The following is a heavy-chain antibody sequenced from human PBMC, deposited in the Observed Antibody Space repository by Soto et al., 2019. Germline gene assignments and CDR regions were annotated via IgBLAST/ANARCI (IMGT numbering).Heavy chain of an antibody. Sequence: ASVKVSCKASGYTFTGYYMHWVRQAPGQGLEWMGWISAYNGNTNYAQKFQGRVTMTTDTSTSTAYMELRSLRSDDTAVYYCARTPPYSSSWYGVNWFGPWGQGTLVTVSS. J-gene: IGHJ5*02. CDR1: GYTFTGYY. CDR3: ARTPPYSSSWYGVNWFGP. CDR2: ISAYNGNT. D-gene: IGHD6-13*01. V-gene: IGHV1-18*04.